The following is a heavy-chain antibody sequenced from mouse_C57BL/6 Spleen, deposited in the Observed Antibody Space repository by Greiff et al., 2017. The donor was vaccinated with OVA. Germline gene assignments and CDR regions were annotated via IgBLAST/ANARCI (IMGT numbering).Heavy chain of an antibody. J-gene: IGHJ1*03. CDR3: EKSYGSSYDWYFDV. CDR2: INPNNGGT. CDR1: GYTFTDYY. V-gene: IGHV1-26*01. Sequence: EVQLQQSGPELVKPGASVKISCKASGYTFTDYYMNWVKQSHGQSLEWIGDINPNNGGTSYNQKFKGKATLTADKSSSTAYMELRSLTSEDSAVYDVEKSYGSSYDWYFDVWGTGTTVTVSS. D-gene: IGHD1-1*01.